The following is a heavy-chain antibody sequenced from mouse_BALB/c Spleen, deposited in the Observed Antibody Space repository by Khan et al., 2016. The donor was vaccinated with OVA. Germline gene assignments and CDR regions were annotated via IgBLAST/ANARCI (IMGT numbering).Heavy chain of an antibody. CDR3: ARSTYRYACAY. CDR2: MIYSGDT. Sequence: EVQLQESGPSLVQPSQTLSLTCSVTGDSITSGYWTWIRKFPGNKLEYMGYMIYSGDTYYNPSLKSRISITRHTSKNPYYLQLNSVTTEDTATYYCARSTYRYACAYWGQGTLVTVAA. D-gene: IGHD2-14*01. CDR1: GDSITSGY. V-gene: IGHV3-8*02. J-gene: IGHJ3*01.